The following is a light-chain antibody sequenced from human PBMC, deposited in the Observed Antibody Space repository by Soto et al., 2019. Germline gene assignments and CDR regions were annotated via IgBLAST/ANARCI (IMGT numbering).Light chain of an antibody. J-gene: IGKJ1*01. Sequence: ETVLTQSPGTLSLSPGERATLSCRSSQSVSSNYLAWYQQKPGQAPRLLIYDVYSRATGITDRFSGSGSGTYFTLTISRQEPEHVAMHCCQQHGSAPTFGQGTKVEIK. CDR3: QQHGSAPT. V-gene: IGKV3-20*01. CDR2: DVY. CDR1: QSVSSNY.